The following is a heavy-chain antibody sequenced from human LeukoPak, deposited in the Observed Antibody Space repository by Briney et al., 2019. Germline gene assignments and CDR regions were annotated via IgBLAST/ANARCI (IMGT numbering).Heavy chain of an antibody. CDR1: GGSISSYY. J-gene: IGHJ4*02. Sequence: SGTLSLTCTVSGGSISSYYWSWIRQPPGKGLEWIGYIYYSGSTNYNPSLKSRVTISVDTSKNQFSLKLSSVTAADTAVYYCARGGVAVVPIDYWGQGTLVTVSS. CDR3: ARGGVAVVPIDY. D-gene: IGHD6-19*01. CDR2: IYYSGST. V-gene: IGHV4-59*08.